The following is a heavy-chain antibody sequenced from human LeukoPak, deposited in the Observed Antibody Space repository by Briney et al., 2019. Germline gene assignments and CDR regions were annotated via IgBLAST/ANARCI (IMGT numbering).Heavy chain of an antibody. CDR2: IYYSGST. D-gene: IGHD3-10*01. J-gene: IGHJ4*02. CDR1: GGSISSFSYY. CDR3: ARTLRITIRD. V-gene: IGHV4-39*07. Sequence: PSETLSLTCTVSGGSISSFSYYWGWIRPPPGKGLEWIGSIYYSGSTYYNPSLKSRVTISIDTSKNHFSLKLSSVTAADTAMYYCARTLRITIRDWGQGTLVTVSS.